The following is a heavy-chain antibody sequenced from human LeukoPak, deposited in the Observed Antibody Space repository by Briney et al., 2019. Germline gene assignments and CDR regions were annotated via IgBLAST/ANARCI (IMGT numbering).Heavy chain of an antibody. CDR2: ISSVTSAI. J-gene: IGHJ4*02. V-gene: IGHV3-11*01. CDR1: GLSISDYY. D-gene: IGHD6-13*01. Sequence: GGSLRLSRAASGLSISDYYMSWIRQAPGEGLQWISYISSVTSAIHYADSMKGRFTMSRDNAKNSVYLQMNSLRAEDTAVYYCARQGTSSSWYVGYWGQGTLVTVSS. CDR3: ARQGTSSSWYVGY.